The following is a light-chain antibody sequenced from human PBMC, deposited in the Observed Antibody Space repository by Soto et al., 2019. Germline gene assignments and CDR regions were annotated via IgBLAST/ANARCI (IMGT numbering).Light chain of an antibody. Sequence: DVQMTQSPSTRSAFVGDTVTITFRASQSIDTWLACNQQKPGKAPKLLIYKDSSLASGVQSRFSGSGSGSEFTLTISGLKPDDFATYYCIQYNSFRKCGQGHKVAIK. V-gene: IGKV1-5*03. CDR2: KDS. CDR1: QSIDTW. J-gene: IGKJ1*01. CDR3: IQYNSFRK.